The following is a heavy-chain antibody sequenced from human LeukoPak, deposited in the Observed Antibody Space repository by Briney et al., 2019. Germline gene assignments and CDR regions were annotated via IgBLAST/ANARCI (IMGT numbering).Heavy chain of an antibody. J-gene: IGHJ4*02. CDR3: ARGHTVTKLFDY. V-gene: IGHV4-34*01. D-gene: IGHD4-17*01. CDR2: INHSGST. CDR1: GGSFSGYY. Sequence: SETLSLTCAVYGGSFSGYYWSWIRKPPGQGLEWIGEINHSGSTNYNPSLKSRVTISVDTSKNQFSLKLSSATAADTAVYYCARGHTVTKLFDYWGQGTLVTVSS.